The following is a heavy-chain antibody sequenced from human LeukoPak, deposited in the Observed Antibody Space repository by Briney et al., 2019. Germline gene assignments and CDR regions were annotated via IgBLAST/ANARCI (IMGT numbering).Heavy chain of an antibody. V-gene: IGHV4-39*07. CDR2: IYYSGST. CDR1: GGSISSSSYY. Sequence: SETLSLTCTVSGGSISSSSYYWGWIRQPPGKGLEWIGSIYYSGSTYYNPSLKSRVTISVDTSKNQFSLKLSSVTAADTAVYYCARLKSYGPVTQSRSYGMDVWGQGTTVTVSS. CDR3: ARLKSYGPVTQSRSYGMDV. J-gene: IGHJ6*02. D-gene: IGHD5-18*01.